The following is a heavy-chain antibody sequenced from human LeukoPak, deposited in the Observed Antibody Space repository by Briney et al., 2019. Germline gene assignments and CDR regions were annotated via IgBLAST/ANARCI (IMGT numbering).Heavy chain of an antibody. D-gene: IGHD3-9*01. CDR2: ISGSGGST. Sequence: GGSLRLSCAASGFTFSSYAMSWVRQAPGKGLQWVSAISGSGGSTYYADSVKGRFTISRDNSKNTLFLQMNSLRANDTAVYYCAKAYHILTGLLDYWGQEPWSPSPQ. J-gene: IGHJ4*01. V-gene: IGHV3-23*01. CDR3: AKAYHILTGLLDY. CDR1: GFTFSSYA.